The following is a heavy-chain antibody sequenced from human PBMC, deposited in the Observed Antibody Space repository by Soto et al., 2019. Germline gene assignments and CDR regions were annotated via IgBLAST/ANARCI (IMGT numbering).Heavy chain of an antibody. CDR2: ISYDGSNK. D-gene: IGHD2-2*01. V-gene: IGHV3-30*18. Sequence: GSLRLSCAASGFTFSSYGMHWVRQAPGKGLEWVAVISYDGSNKYYADSVKGRFTISRDNSKNTLYLQMNSLRAEDTAVYYCAKDIVVVPAAYPHFYYYYGMDVWGQGTTVTVSS. CDR1: GFTFSSYG. J-gene: IGHJ6*02. CDR3: AKDIVVVPAAYPHFYYYYGMDV.